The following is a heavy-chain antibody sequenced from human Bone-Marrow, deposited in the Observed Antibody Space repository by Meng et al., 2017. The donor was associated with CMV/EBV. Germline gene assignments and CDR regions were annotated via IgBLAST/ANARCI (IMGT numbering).Heavy chain of an antibody. D-gene: IGHD6-6*01. CDR3: ARDLRHYHYGMDV. V-gene: IGHV3-48*04. Sequence: GGSLRLSCAASGFNFNIYSMNWVRQAPGKGLEWVSHISGGTTYSMYYADSVKGRFTISRGNAKNSLYLQINSLRVEDTAVYYCARDLRHYHYGMDVWGQGTTVTVSS. CDR2: ISGGTTYSM. CDR1: GFNFNIYS. J-gene: IGHJ6*02.